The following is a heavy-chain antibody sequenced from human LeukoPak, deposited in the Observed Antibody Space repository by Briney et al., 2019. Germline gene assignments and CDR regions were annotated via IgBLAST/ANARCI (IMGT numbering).Heavy chain of an antibody. CDR3: ARDVGGYYGSGSYYNFDY. V-gene: IGHV3-11*01. D-gene: IGHD3-10*01. CDR2: ISSSGSTI. J-gene: IGHJ4*02. Sequence: TGGSLRLSCAVSGFTFSDYYMNWIRQAPGKGLEWVSYISSSGSTIYYADSVKGRFTISRDNAKNSLHLQMYSLRAEDTAVYYCARDVGGYYGSGSYYNFDYWGQGTLVTVSS. CDR1: GFTFSDYY.